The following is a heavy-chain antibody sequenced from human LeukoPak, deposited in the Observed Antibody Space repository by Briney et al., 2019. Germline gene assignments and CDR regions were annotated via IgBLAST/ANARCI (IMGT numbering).Heavy chain of an antibody. D-gene: IGHD6-19*01. Sequence: GGSLRLSCAASGFTVSSNYMSWVRQGPGKGLECVSVISNDGDTYYADSVKGRFTISRDTSKNTVSLQMNSLRAEDTAVYYCAGDKTPGGGYGFDYWAQGPLVTVSS. CDR1: GFTVSSNY. V-gene: IGHV3-53*01. CDR3: AGDKTPGGGYGFDY. CDR2: ISNDGDT. J-gene: IGHJ4*02.